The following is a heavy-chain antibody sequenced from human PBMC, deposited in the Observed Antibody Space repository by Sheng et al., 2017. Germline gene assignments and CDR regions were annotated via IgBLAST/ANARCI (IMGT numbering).Heavy chain of an antibody. Sequence: EVQLVESGGGLVQPGGTLRLSCAASGFTFSSYGMSWVRQAPGKGLEWVSAISGSGGSTYYADSVKGRFTISRDNSKNTLYLQMNSLRAEDTAVYYCAKEIDFWSGSIPTPWFDPWGQGTLVTVSS. J-gene: IGHJ5*02. CDR3: AKEIDFWSGSIPTPWFDP. V-gene: IGHV3-23*04. CDR2: ISGSGGST. CDR1: GFTFSSYG. D-gene: IGHD3-3*01.